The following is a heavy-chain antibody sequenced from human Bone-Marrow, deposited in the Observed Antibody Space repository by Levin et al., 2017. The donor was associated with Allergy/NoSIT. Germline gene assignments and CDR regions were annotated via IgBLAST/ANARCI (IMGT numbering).Heavy chain of an antibody. J-gene: IGHJ4*02. CDR1: GFSFSGHA. CDR2: ISGSGGST. D-gene: IGHD4-17*01. Sequence: GESLKISCAVSGFSFSGHAMRWVRQAPGKGLEWVSAISGSGGSTYYADSVKGRFTISRDDSQNTLFLPVNSLRAEDTGVEYGAKKMLYGDDVDVWGQGTLVTVSS. V-gene: IGHV3-23*01. CDR3: AKKMLYGDDVDV.